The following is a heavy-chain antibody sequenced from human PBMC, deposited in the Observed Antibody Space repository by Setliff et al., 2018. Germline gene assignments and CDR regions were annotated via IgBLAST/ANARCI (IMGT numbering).Heavy chain of an antibody. CDR3: ARASYGWGSHYKIKWFDP. Sequence: SETLSLTCGVSGSSISNDYYWGWIRQPPGRGLEWIGIISHSGSTDYNPSLKRRVTISLDKSRNQFSLHLNSVTASDTAVYYCARASYGWGSHYKIKWFDPWGQGTLVTVSS. D-gene: IGHD3-10*01. CDR2: ISHSGST. CDR1: GSSISNDYY. V-gene: IGHV4-38-2*01. J-gene: IGHJ5*02.